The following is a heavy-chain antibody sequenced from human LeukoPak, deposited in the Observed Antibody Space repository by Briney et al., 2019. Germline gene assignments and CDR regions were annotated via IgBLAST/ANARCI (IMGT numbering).Heavy chain of an antibody. D-gene: IGHD4-23*01. J-gene: IGHJ1*01. CDR1: SGSISTSNYC. CDR3: ARYLDYGGNSRVFQH. V-gene: IGHV4-39*01. CDR2: IFYSGST. Sequence: SETLSLTCTVSSGSISTSNYCWGWVRQPPGTALEWIGNIFYSGSTYYSPSLKSRVTISIDTSKNQFSLKLSSVTAADTAFYYYARYLDYGGNSRVFQHWGQGTLVTVSS.